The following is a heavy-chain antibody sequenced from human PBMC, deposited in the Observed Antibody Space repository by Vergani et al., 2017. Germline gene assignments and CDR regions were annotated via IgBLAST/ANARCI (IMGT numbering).Heavy chain of an antibody. D-gene: IGHD1-1*01. Sequence: QVQLVQSGAEVKKPGASVKVSCKVSGYTLTELSMHWVRQAPGKGLEWMGGFDPEDGETIYAQKFQGRVTMTEDTSTDTAYMELSRLRSEDTAVYYCARDISATITSERKYNWFDPWGQGTLVTVYS. J-gene: IGHJ5*02. CDR3: ARDISATITSERKYNWFDP. V-gene: IGHV1-24*01. CDR1: GYTLTELS. CDR2: FDPEDGET.